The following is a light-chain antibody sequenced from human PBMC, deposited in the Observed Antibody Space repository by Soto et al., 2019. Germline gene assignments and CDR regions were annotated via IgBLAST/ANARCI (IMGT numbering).Light chain of an antibody. CDR3: QHYNSYSEA. Sequence: DIQMTQSPSTLSGSVGDRVTITCRASQTISSWLAWYQQKPGKALKLLIYKASTLKSGVPSRFSGSGSGTEFTLTISSLQPDDFATYYCQHYNSYSEAFGQGTKVDIK. CDR1: QTISSW. J-gene: IGKJ1*01. CDR2: KAS. V-gene: IGKV1-5*03.